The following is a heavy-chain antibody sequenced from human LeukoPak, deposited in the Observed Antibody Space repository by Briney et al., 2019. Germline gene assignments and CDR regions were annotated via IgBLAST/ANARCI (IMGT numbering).Heavy chain of an antibody. CDR3: ATEKGDSPDY. V-gene: IGHV3-23*01. J-gene: IGHJ4*02. Sequence: GGSLRLSCAASGFTFSTYAMAWVRQAPGKGLEWVSGLSGSGINTYYADSVKGRFTISRDNPKNTLYLQMNSLRAEDTAVYYCATEKGDSPDYWGQGTLVTVSS. CDR1: GFTFSTYA. D-gene: IGHD2-21*01. CDR2: LSGSGINT.